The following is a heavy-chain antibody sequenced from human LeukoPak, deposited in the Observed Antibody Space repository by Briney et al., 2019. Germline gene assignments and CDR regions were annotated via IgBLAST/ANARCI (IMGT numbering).Heavy chain of an antibody. CDR3: ARDRVRAFDI. J-gene: IGHJ3*02. Sequence: PGGSLRLSCAASGFTVSSNFMSWVRQAPGKGRQWFSIIDSGDTTYYADSVKGRFTISRDDSKNTLYLQMNSLRAEDTAVYYCARDRVRAFDIWGQGTMVTVSS. V-gene: IGHV3-53*01. CDR2: IDSGDTT. CDR1: GFTVSSNF.